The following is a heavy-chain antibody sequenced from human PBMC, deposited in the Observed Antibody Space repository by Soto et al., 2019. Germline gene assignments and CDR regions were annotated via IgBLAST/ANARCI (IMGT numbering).Heavy chain of an antibody. CDR1: GGTFSSYT. CDR3: ARASYCSSTCYSLAY. CDR2: IIPILGIA. J-gene: IGHJ4*02. V-gene: IGHV1-69*02. Sequence: ASVKVSCKASGGTFSSYTISWVRQAPGQGLEWMGRIIPILGIANYAQKFQGRVTITADKSTSTAYMELSRLSSEDTAVYLCARASYCSSTCYSLAYWGRESLVTVSS. D-gene: IGHD2-2*01.